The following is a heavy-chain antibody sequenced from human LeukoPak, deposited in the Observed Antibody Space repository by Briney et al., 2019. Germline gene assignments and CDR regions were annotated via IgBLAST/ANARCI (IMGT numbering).Heavy chain of an antibody. CDR1: GGTFSSYA. Sequence: VASVKVSCKASGGTFSSYAISWVRQAPGQGLEWMGRIIPIFGTANYAQKFQGRVTITTDESTSTAYMELSSLRSEDTAVYYCASAMEGYPHYMDVWGKGTTVTVSS. CDR3: ASAMEGYPHYMDV. CDR2: IIPIFGTA. V-gene: IGHV1-69*05. D-gene: IGHD2-15*01. J-gene: IGHJ6*03.